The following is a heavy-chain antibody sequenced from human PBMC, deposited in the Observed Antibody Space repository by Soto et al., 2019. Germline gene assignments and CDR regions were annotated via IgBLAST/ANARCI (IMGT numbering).Heavy chain of an antibody. CDR3: ARGWELLRAWFDP. Sequence: GASVKVSCKESGYTSTSCYMHWVRQAPGQGLEWMGIINPSGGSTSYAQKFQGRVTMTRDTSTSTAYMELRSLRSDDTAVYYCARGWELLRAWFDPWGQGTLVTVS. D-gene: IGHD1-26*01. V-gene: IGHV1-46*01. CDR1: GYTSTSCY. J-gene: IGHJ5*02. CDR2: INPSGGST.